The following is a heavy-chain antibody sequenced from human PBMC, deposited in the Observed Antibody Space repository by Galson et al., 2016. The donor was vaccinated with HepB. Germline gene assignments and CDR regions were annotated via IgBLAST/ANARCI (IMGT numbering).Heavy chain of an antibody. Sequence: SETLSLTCTVSDVSVSSGSNYWSWIRQPPGKGLEWIGYISSSGATNHNPSLNSRVTIAADTSRDQFSLKLSSVTTADTAVYYCAKGAKMTSGYHPDYFEYWGQGALVTVSS. V-gene: IGHV4-61*01. CDR1: DVSVSSGSNY. D-gene: IGHD3-22*01. J-gene: IGHJ4*02. CDR3: AKGAKMTSGYHPDYFEY. CDR2: ISSSGAT.